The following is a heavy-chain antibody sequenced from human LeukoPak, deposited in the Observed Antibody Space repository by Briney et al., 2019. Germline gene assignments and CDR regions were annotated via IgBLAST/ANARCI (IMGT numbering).Heavy chain of an antibody. CDR2: ISGDGGTI. Sequence: GGSLRLSCVVSGFTFDSYWMHWVRQAPGKGLMWVSRISGDGGTINYADSVKGRFTISKDNAENTLYLQMNSLRAEDTALYYCAKAGYSGSYFDYWGQGTLVTVSS. CDR1: GFTFDSYW. CDR3: AKAGYSGSYFDY. J-gene: IGHJ4*02. D-gene: IGHD1-26*01. V-gene: IGHV3-74*01.